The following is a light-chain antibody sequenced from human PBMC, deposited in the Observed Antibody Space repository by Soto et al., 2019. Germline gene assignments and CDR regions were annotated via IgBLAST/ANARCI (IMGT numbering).Light chain of an antibody. CDR2: AAS. CDR1: PCISSY. Sequence: DIQMTQSPSSLAASVGGMLTIICRGIPCISSYLKWDLQKPGKIPQLLIYAASSLQSGVPSRFSGSGSGTDFTLTISSLQPEDFATYYCQQSYSTPYTFGEGTKLEIK. J-gene: IGKJ2*01. V-gene: IGKV1-39*01. CDR3: QQSYSTPYT.